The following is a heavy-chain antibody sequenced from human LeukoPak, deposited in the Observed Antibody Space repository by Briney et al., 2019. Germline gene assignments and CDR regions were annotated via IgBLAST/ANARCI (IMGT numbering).Heavy chain of an antibody. Sequence: SETLSLTCTVSGGSISRYYWSWIRQPPGKGLEWIGYIYYSGSTNYNPSLKSRVTISVDTSKNQFSLKLSSVTAADTAVYYCARDGVVAATDDAFDIWGQGTMVTVSS. V-gene: IGHV4-59*01. CDR1: GGSISRYY. J-gene: IGHJ3*02. D-gene: IGHD2-15*01. CDR2: IYYSGST. CDR3: ARDGVVAATDDAFDI.